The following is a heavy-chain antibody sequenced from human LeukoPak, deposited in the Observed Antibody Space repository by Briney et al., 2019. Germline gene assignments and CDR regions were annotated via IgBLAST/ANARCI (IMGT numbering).Heavy chain of an antibody. CDR3: ARDGVRDGLYFDR. J-gene: IGHJ4*02. D-gene: IGHD5-24*01. Sequence: PGGSLRLSCAASGFTFSSYWMNWVRQAPGKGLEWVASINQDGSEKYYLDSVKGRFTISRDNAKNSLYLRMNSLRDEDTAVYSCARDGVRDGLYFDRWGQGTLVTVSS. V-gene: IGHV3-7*01. CDR2: INQDGSEK. CDR1: GFTFSSYW.